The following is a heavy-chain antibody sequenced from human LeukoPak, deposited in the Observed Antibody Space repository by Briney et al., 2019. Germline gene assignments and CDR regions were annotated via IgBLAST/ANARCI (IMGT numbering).Heavy chain of an antibody. CDR3: ARSGYSSSFDY. Sequence: GGSLRLSCAASGFTFSSYAMHWVRQAPGKGLEWVAVISYDGSNKYYADSVKGRFTISRDNSKNTLYLQMNSLRAEDTAVYYRARSGYSSSFDYWGQGTLVTVSS. CDR1: GFTFSSYA. D-gene: IGHD6-13*01. CDR2: ISYDGSNK. J-gene: IGHJ4*02. V-gene: IGHV3-30*04.